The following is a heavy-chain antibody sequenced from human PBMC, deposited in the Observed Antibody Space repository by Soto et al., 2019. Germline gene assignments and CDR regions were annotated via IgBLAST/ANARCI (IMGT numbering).Heavy chain of an antibody. CDR3: ARDEGITIFGVVIFSSDY. CDR1: GYTFTSYG. D-gene: IGHD3-3*01. J-gene: IGHJ4*02. V-gene: IGHV1-18*01. CDR2: ISAYNGNT. Sequence: ASVKVSCKASGYTFTSYGISWVRQAPGQGLEWMGWISAYNGNTNYAQKLQGRVTMTTDTSTSTAYMELRSLRSDDTAVYYCARDEGITIFGVVIFSSDYWGQGTLVTVSS.